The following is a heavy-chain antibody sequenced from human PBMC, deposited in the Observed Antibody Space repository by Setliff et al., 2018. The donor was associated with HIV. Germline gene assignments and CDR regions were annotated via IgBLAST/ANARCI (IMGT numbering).Heavy chain of an antibody. CDR1: GFTFSSYS. V-gene: IGHV3-7*01. D-gene: IGHD1-20*01. J-gene: IGHJ4*02. CDR3: ARDPGITAKPFYFDC. Sequence: GGSLRLSCAASGFTFSSYSMNWVRQAPRKGLEWVAKIKDDGSEKFYSDSVKGRFTISRDNAKNSLYLQMNGLRAEDTAVYYCARDPGITAKPFYFDCWGQGTLVTVSS. CDR2: IKDDGSEK.